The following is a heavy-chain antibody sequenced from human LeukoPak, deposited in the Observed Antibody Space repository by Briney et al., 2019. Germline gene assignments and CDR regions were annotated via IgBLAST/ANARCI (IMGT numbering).Heavy chain of an antibody. D-gene: IGHD3-22*01. J-gene: IGHJ3*02. CDR1: GFTFSSYG. V-gene: IGHV3-30*18. CDR3: AKGIPYYYDSSGHWGAFDI. CDR2: ISYGGSNK. Sequence: GGSLRLSCAASGFTFSSYGMHWVRQAPGKGLEWVAVISYGGSNKYYADSVKGRFTISRDNSKNTLYLQMNSLRAEDTAVYYCAKGIPYYYDSSGHWGAFDIWGQGTMVTVSS.